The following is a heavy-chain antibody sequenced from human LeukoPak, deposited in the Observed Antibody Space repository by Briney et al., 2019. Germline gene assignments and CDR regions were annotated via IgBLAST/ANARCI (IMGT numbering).Heavy chain of an antibody. D-gene: IGHD4-23*01. J-gene: IGHJ6*02. CDR3: ARGHYGGNPHYYYYYGMDV. CDR2: ISSDGGST. CDR1: GFTFSNYA. V-gene: IGHV3-64*01. Sequence: GGSLRLSCAASGFTFSNYAMHWVRQALGKGLEYVSAISSDGGSTYYANSVKGRFTISSDNSKNTLYLQMGSLRAEDMAVYYCARGHYGGNPHYYYYYGMDVWGQGTTVTVSS.